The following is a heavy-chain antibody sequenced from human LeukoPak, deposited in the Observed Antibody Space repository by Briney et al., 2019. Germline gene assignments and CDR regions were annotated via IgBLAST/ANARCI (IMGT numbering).Heavy chain of an antibody. V-gene: IGHV6-1*01. J-gene: IGHJ4*02. CDR3: ARQFCTNGVCLFDY. Sequence: PSQTLSLTCAISGDSVSSNSAAWNWIRQSPSRGLEWLGRTYYRSKWYDDYAVSVKSRITINPDTSKNQFSLRLNSVTPEDTAVYYCARQFCTNGVCLFDYWGQGTLVTVSS. CDR2: TYYRSKWYD. D-gene: IGHD2-8*01. CDR1: GDSVSSNSAA.